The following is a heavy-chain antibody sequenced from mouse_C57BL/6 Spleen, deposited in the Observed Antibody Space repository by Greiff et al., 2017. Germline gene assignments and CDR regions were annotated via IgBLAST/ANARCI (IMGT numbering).Heavy chain of an antibody. CDR3: ARSSYVKAY. Sequence: EVQLVESGGGLVQPGGSLSLSCAASGFTFTDYYMSWVRQPPGKALEWLGFIRNKANGYTTEYSASVKGRFTISRDNSQSILYLHMNALRDEDSATYYCARSSYVKAYWGQGTLVTVSA. CDR2: IRNKANGYTT. V-gene: IGHV7-3*01. CDR1: GFTFTDYY. D-gene: IGHD1-1*01. J-gene: IGHJ3*01.